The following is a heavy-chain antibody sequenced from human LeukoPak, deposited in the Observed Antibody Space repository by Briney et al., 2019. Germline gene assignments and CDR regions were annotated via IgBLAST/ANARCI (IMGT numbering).Heavy chain of an antibody. CDR2: IYHSGST. J-gene: IGHJ3*02. D-gene: IGHD5-12*01. V-gene: IGHV4-30-2*01. Sequence: SETLSLTCTVSGGSISSGGYYWSWIRQPPGKGLEWIGYIYHSGSTYYNPSLKSRVTISVDRSKNQFSLKLSSVTAADTAVYYCARDVGLVVPEGDSGYEEAFDIWGQGTMVTVSS. CDR3: ARDVGLVVPEGDSGYEEAFDI. CDR1: GGSISSGGYY.